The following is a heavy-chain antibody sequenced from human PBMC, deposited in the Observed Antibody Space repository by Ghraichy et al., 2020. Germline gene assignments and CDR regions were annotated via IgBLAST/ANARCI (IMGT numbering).Heavy chain of an antibody. CDR3: ARGSRVVRFYYYDGMDV. Sequence: GESLNISCSAPGGIFSHYTMNWVRQAPGKGLEWVSCISSSSNYMYYADSVKGRFTVSRDNAKNSLYLQMNSLRDEDTAEYYCARGSRVVRFYYYDGMDVWGQGTTVTVSS. J-gene: IGHJ6*02. CDR1: GGIFSHYT. V-gene: IGHV3-21*01. D-gene: IGHD4-23*01. CDR2: ISSSSNYM.